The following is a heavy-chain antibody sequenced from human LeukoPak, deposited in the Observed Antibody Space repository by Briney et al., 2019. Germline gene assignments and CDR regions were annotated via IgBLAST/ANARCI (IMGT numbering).Heavy chain of an antibody. V-gene: IGHV1-46*01. CDR3: ARAAGALRVFVY. CDR2: INPSGGST. D-gene: IGHD1-26*01. J-gene: IGHJ4*02. Sequence: GASVKVSCKTYGYTFTSYYMHLVRQAPGRGLEWMGIINPSGGSTSYAQKFQGRVTITRDTSTSTVYMELSSLRSEETAVYYCARAAGALRVFVYWGPRTLVTVSS. CDR1: GYTFTSYY.